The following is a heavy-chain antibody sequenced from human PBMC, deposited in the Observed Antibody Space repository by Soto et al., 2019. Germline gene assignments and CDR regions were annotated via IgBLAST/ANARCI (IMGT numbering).Heavy chain of an antibody. V-gene: IGHV1-8*01. Sequence: QVQLVQSGAEVKKPGASVKVSCKAPGYTFTSYDINRVRQATGQGLEWMGWMNPNSGNTGYAQKFQGRVTMTRNTSISTAYMELSSLRSEDTAVYYCARWPDGYYYYGMDVWGQGTTVTVSS. CDR2: MNPNSGNT. CDR3: ARWPDGYYYYGMDV. J-gene: IGHJ6*02. CDR1: GYTFTSYD.